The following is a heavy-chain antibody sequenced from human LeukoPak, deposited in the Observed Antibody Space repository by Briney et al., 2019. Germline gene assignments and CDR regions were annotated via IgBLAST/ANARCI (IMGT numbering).Heavy chain of an antibody. J-gene: IGHJ2*01. D-gene: IGHD6-13*01. V-gene: IGHV4-59*08. CDR3: ARVPRYSCTGCFDL. CDR1: GGSISSYY. Sequence: SETLSLTCTVSGGSISSYYWSWIRQPPGKGLEWIGYILYSGSSNYNPSLKSRVTISVDTSKNQFSLKLSSVTAADTAVYYCARVPRYSCTGCFDLWGRGTLVTVSS. CDR2: ILYSGSS.